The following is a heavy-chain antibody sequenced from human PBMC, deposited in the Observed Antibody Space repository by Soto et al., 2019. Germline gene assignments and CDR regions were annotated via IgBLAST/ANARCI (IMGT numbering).Heavy chain of an antibody. CDR1: GFTFSNAW. J-gene: IGHJ6*02. CDR3: TTSIAAAEKYYYYGMDV. CDR2: IKSKTGGGTT. Sequence: PGGSLRLSCAASGFTFSNAWMSWVRQAPGKGLEWVGRIKSKTGGGTTDYAAPVKGRFTISRDDSKNTLYLQMNSLKTEDTAVYYCTTSIAAAEKYYYYGMDVWGQGTTVTVSS. D-gene: IGHD6-13*01. V-gene: IGHV3-15*01.